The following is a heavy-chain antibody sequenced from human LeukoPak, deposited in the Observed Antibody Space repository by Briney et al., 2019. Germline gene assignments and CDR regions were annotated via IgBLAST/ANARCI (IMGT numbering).Heavy chain of an antibody. D-gene: IGHD1-26*01. J-gene: IGHJ4*02. CDR1: GGSISSSSYY. CDR3: ARRFGEVGATQGIDY. CDR2: IYYSGST. V-gene: IGHV4-39*01. Sequence: PSETLSLTCTVSGGSISSSSYYWGWIRQPPGKGLEWIGSIYYSGSTYYNPSLKSRVTISVDTSKNQFSLKLSSVTAADTAVYYCARRFGEVGATQGIDYWGQGTLVTVSS.